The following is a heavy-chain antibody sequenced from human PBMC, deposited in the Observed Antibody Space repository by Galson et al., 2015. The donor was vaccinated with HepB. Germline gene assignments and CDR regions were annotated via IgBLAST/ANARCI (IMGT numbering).Heavy chain of an antibody. Sequence: PALVKPTQTLTLTCTFSGFSLSTSGVGVGWIRQPPGKALEWLALIYWDDDKRYSPSLKSRLTITKDTSKNQVVLTMTNMDPVDTATYYCAHRRGNYDILTPRMWFDPWGQGTLVTVSS. CDR2: IYWDDDK. D-gene: IGHD3-9*01. V-gene: IGHV2-5*02. J-gene: IGHJ5*02. CDR3: AHRRGNYDILTPRMWFDP. CDR1: GFSLSTSGVG.